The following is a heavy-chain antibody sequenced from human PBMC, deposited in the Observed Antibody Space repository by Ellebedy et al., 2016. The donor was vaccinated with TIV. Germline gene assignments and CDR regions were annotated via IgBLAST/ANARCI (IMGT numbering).Heavy chain of an antibody. J-gene: IGHJ4*02. D-gene: IGHD1-26*01. V-gene: IGHV4-59*08. Sequence: MPSETLSLTCTVSGGSISSYYWSWIRQPPGKGLEWIGYIYYSGSTNYNPSLKSRVTISVDTSKNQFSLKLSSVTAADTDVYYCARRHAECELRGIDYWGQGTLVTVSS. CDR1: GGSISSYY. CDR2: IYYSGST. CDR3: ARRHAECELRGIDY.